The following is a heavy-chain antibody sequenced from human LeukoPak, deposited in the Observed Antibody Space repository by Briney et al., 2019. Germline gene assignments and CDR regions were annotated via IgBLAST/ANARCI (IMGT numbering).Heavy chain of an antibody. D-gene: IGHD3-22*01. CDR1: GFTFSIYA. Sequence: GWSLRLSCAASGFTFSIYAMSWVRQAPGKGRHGVSSITSSGDGTYYADSVKGRFTISRDNSENMLYLQMNSLRVEDTAVYFCAKDRPNYYGSNGHYYRRDGDYWGQGTLVTVSS. CDR2: ITSSGDGT. CDR3: AKDRPNYYGSNGHYYRRDGDY. V-gene: IGHV3-23*01. J-gene: IGHJ4*02.